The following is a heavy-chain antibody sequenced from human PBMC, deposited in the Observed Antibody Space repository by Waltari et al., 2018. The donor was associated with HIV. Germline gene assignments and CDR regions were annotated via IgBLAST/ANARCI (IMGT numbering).Heavy chain of an antibody. V-gene: IGHV4-38-2*02. Sequence: QVLLQESGPRLVKSSETLSLTCTVSASSISRNYYWGWIRQAQGKGLEWIWSIYRSGTTYYNPSFKTRVTISVNMSKNQYSLKLSSLTAADTAVYYCARDQDYYDSSGYTSYAFDIWGRGTMIIVSS. CDR1: ASSISRNYY. CDR3: ARDQDYYDSSGYTSYAFDI. J-gene: IGHJ3*02. D-gene: IGHD3-22*01. CDR2: IYRSGTT.